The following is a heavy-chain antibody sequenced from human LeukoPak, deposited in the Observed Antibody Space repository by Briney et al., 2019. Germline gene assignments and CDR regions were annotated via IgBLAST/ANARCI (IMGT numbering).Heavy chain of an antibody. CDR3: AGATKWLAHDL. CDR2: ISSSSSYT. D-gene: IGHD6-19*01. V-gene: IGHV3-11*05. CDR1: RDTFSDSY. J-gene: IGHJ4*02. Sequence: GGSLRLSCAPSRDTFSDSYTCLIRQAPGKGLEWVSYISSSSSYTNYADSVKGRFTISRDNAKNSLYLQMNSLRAEDTAGYYCAGATKWLAHDLWGRGTLVTVSS.